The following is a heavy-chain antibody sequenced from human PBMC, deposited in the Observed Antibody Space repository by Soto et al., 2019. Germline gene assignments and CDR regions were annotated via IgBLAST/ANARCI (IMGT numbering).Heavy chain of an antibody. CDR3: AKIPALEARYYGSGSYDY. Sequence: GGSLRLSCAASGFTFSSYAMSWVRQAPGKGLEWVSAISGSGGSTYYADSVKGRFTISRDNSKNTLYLQMNSLRAEDTAVYYCAKIPALEARYYGSGSYDYWGQGTLVTVSS. V-gene: IGHV3-23*01. CDR2: ISGSGGST. D-gene: IGHD3-10*01. CDR1: GFTFSSYA. J-gene: IGHJ4*02.